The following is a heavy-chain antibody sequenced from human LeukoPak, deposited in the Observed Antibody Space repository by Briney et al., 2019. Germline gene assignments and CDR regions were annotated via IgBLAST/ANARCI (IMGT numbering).Heavy chain of an antibody. J-gene: IGHJ6*02. V-gene: IGHV1-69*04. D-gene: IGHD5-12*01. Sequence: SVKVSCKASGGTFSSYAISWVRQAPGQGLEWMGRIIPILGIANYAQKFQGRVTITADKSTSTAYMELSSLRSEDTAVYYCARLQTQDIVATSEYYYYGMDVWGQGTTVTVSS. CDR2: IIPILGIA. CDR3: ARLQTQDIVATSEYYYYGMDV. CDR1: GGTFSSYA.